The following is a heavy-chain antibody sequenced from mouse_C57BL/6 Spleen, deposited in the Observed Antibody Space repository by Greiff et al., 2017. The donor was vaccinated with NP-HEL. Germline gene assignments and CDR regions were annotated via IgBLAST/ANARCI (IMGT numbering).Heavy chain of an antibody. V-gene: IGHV5-6*01. CDR1: GFTFSSYG. CDR2: ISSGGSYT. D-gene: IGHD1-1*01. Sequence: EVHLVESGGDLVKPGGSLKLSCAASGFTFSSYGMSWVRQTPDKRLEWVATISSGGSYTYYPDSVKGRFTISRDNAKNTLYLQMSSLKSEDTAMYYCARDYYGSSRYWYFDVWGTGTTVTVSS. CDR3: ARDYYGSSRYWYFDV. J-gene: IGHJ1*03.